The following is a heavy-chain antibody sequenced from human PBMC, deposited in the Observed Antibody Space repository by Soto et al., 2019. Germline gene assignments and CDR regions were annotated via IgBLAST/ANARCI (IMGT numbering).Heavy chain of an antibody. CDR2: IYSGGST. CDR3: ARRIAGAG. J-gene: IGHJ4*02. D-gene: IGHD6-19*01. CDR1: GFVVSSNY. Sequence: EVQLLQSGGGLVQPGGSLRLSCAASGFVVSSNYMTWVRQAPGKGLEWVSLIYSGGSTHYADSVKGRFTISRDSSKNTLYLQRNSLRAGDTAVYYCARRIAGAGWGQGTLVPVSS. V-gene: IGHV3-66*01.